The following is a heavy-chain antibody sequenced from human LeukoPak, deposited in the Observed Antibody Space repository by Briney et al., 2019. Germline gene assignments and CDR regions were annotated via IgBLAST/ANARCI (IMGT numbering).Heavy chain of an antibody. CDR1: GFTFSSYS. CDR2: ISSSSSYI. Sequence: GGSLRLSCAASGFTFSSYSMNWVRQAPGKGLEWVSSISSSSSYIYYADSVKGRFTISRDNAKNSLYLQMNSLRAEDTAVYYCARDRRLYHYGSGIKTTWGQGTLVTVSS. V-gene: IGHV3-21*01. J-gene: IGHJ4*02. CDR3: ARDRRLYHYGSGIKTT. D-gene: IGHD3-10*01.